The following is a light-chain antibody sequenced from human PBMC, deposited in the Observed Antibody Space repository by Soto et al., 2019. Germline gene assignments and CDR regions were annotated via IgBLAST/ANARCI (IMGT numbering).Light chain of an antibody. CDR2: STD. CDR1: TGAVTSGYY. Sequence: QAVVTQEPSLTVSPGGTVTLTCASSTGAVTSGYYPNWFQQKPGQAPRALIYSTDNKHSWTPARFSGSLLGGRAALTLSGVQHADEAEYYCLLYCGGLRYVFGTGTKVTVL. CDR3: LLYCGGLRYV. V-gene: IGLV7-43*01. J-gene: IGLJ1*01.